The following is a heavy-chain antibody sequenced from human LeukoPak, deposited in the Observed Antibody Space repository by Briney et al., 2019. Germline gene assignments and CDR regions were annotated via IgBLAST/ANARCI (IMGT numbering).Heavy chain of an antibody. V-gene: IGHV1-69*01. J-gene: IGHJ3*02. CDR3: ARAYYYDSSGYYSDAFDI. CDR2: IIPIFGTA. D-gene: IGHD3-22*01. CDR1: GGTFSSYA. Sequence: SVKVSCKASGGTFSSYAISWVRQAPGQGLEWMGGIIPIFGTANYAQKFQGRVTITADESTSTAYMELSNLRSEDTAVYYCARAYYYDSSGYYSDAFDIWGQGTMVTVSS.